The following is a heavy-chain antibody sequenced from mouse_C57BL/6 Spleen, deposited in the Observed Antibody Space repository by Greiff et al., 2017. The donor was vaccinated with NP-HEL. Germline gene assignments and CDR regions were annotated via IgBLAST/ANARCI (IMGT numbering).Heavy chain of an antibody. J-gene: IGHJ1*03. D-gene: IGHD1-1*01. Sequence: VQLQQPGAELVRPGSSVKLSCKASGYTFTSYWMHWVKQRPIQGLEWIGNIDPSDSETHYNQKFKDKATLTVDKSSSTAYMQLSSLTSEDSAVYYCARSGTTVVATGYFDVWGTGTTVTVSS. CDR1: GYTFTSYW. CDR2: IDPSDSET. V-gene: IGHV1-52*01. CDR3: ARSGTTVVATGYFDV.